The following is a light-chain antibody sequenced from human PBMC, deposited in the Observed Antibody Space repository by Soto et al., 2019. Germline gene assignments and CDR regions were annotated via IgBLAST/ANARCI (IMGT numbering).Light chain of an antibody. Sequence: EIVLTQSPGTLSLSPWERATLSCRASQSVSSSYLAWYQQKPGQAPRLLIYGASSRATGIPDRFSGSGSGTDFTLTISRLEPEDFAVYYCHQYDSSPLTFGGGTKVDIK. CDR1: QSVSSSY. CDR2: GAS. CDR3: HQYDSSPLT. J-gene: IGKJ4*01. V-gene: IGKV3-20*01.